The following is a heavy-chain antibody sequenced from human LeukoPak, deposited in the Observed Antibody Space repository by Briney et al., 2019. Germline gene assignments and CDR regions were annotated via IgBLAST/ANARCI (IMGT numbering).Heavy chain of an antibody. D-gene: IGHD2-21*02. Sequence: GGSLRLSCAASGFTFSTSWMDWVRQAPGKGLEWVSSISYNSANKWHADSVKGRFTISRDNSKNTLYLQMHSLRADDTALYYCTKRRPSGSVTVDEYWGQGALVTVSS. CDR1: GFTFSTSW. J-gene: IGHJ4*02. V-gene: IGHV3-23*01. CDR2: ISYNSANK. CDR3: TKRRPSGSVTVDEY.